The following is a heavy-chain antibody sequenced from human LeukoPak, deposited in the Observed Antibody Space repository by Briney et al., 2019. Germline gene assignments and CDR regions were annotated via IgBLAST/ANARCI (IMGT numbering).Heavy chain of an antibody. J-gene: IGHJ4*02. D-gene: IGHD3-10*01. Sequence: QPGGSLRLSCAASGFTFSNYWMHWVRQAPGKGLVWVSRINDGTGTSYADSVKGRFTISGDNAKNTLYLQMNSLRVEDTAVYYCARGLRGPDYWGQGTLVTVSS. CDR3: ARGLRGPDY. V-gene: IGHV3-74*01. CDR1: GFTFSNYW. CDR2: INDGTGT.